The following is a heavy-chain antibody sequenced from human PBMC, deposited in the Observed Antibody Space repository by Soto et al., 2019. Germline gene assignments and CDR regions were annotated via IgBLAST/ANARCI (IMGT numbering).Heavy chain of an antibody. CDR3: ERHEGVPAADGLDV. CDR1: GYSFTSYW. Sequence: PGESLKISCKGSGYSFTSYWITWVRQLPVKGLEWMGRIDPSDSYTTYSPSFQGHITISADKSISTAYLQWSSLKASDTAIYYCERHEGVPAADGLDVWGQGTTVNVSS. D-gene: IGHD2-2*01. V-gene: IGHV5-10-1*01. J-gene: IGHJ6*02. CDR2: IDPSDSYT.